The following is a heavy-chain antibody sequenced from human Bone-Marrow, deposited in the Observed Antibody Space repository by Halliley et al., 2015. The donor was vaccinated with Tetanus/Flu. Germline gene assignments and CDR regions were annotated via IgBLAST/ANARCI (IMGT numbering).Heavy chain of an antibody. CDR2: SIK. D-gene: IGHD3-22*01. Sequence: SIKDNADSVKGRFTISRDNSKNMLYLQMNSLRAEDTAVYYCANPYFDSGGYPSHFYYGLDVWGQGATVTVSS. CDR3: ANPYFDSGGYPSHFYYGLDV. J-gene: IGHJ6*02. V-gene: IGHV3-30-3*02.